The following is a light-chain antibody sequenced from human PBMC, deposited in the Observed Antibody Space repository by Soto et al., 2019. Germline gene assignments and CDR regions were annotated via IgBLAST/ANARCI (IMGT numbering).Light chain of an antibody. V-gene: IGKV3-20*01. Sequence: VFTMTPSTLSLSAAERARVTFTSIQSVSIFSLAWYQHQPGQAPRLLIYGVSSRANGIPARFSGSGSGTAFTLPITSLEHEDFAVYYCQQYGSSHGWTFGQGTKVDIK. J-gene: IGKJ1*01. CDR2: GVS. CDR3: QQYGSSHGWT. CDR1: QSVSIFS.